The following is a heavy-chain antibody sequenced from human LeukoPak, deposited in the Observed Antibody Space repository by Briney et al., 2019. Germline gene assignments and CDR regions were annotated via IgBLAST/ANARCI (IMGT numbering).Heavy chain of an antibody. J-gene: IGHJ6*04. Sequence: SGGSLRLPCAASGFTFDDYAMHWVRQAPGKGLEWVSLISWDGGSTYYADSVKGRFTISRDNSKNSLYLQMNSLRAEDTALYYCAKDRIWRFGELLGGSSYGMDVWGKGTTVTVSS. V-gene: IGHV3-43D*04. CDR2: ISWDGGST. CDR1: GFTFDDYA. CDR3: AKDRIWRFGELLGGSSYGMDV. D-gene: IGHD3-10*01.